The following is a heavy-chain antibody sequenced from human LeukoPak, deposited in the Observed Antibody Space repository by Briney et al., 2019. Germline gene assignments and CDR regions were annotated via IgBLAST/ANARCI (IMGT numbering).Heavy chain of an antibody. V-gene: IGHV3-9*01. D-gene: IGHD3-22*01. Sequence: PGRSLRLSCAASGFTFDDYAMYWVRQAPGKGLEWVSGISWNSGSIGYADSVKGRFTISRDNAKNSLYLQMNSLRAEDTALYYCARGPAYYYDSSGYYLYYFDYWGQGTLVTVSS. CDR3: ARGPAYYYDSSGYYLYYFDY. CDR1: GFTFDDYA. J-gene: IGHJ4*02. CDR2: ISWNSGSI.